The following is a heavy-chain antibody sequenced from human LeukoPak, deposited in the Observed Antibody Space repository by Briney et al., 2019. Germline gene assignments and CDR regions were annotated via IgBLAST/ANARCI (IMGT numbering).Heavy chain of an antibody. D-gene: IGHD1-7*01. J-gene: IGHJ6*02. CDR3: ARSRPFNWNYDPYYYYGMDV. Sequence: GGSLRLSCAASGFTVSSNYMGWVRQAPGKGLEWVSVIYSGGSTYYADSVKGRFTISRDNSKNTLYLQMNSLRAEDTAVYYCARSRPFNWNYDPYYYYGMDVWGQGTTVTVSS. CDR2: IYSGGST. CDR1: GFTVSSNY. V-gene: IGHV3-66*01.